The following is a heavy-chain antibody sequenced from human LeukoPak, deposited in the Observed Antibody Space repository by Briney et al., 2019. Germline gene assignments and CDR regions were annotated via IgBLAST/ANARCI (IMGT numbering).Heavy chain of an antibody. CDR1: GYSFTTYW. V-gene: IGHV5-51*01. J-gene: IGHJ3*02. CDR3: ARWNYYGSGNYQYAFDI. D-gene: IGHD3-10*01. Sequence: KAGESLKISCKGSGYSFTTYWIGWVRQMPGKGLEWMGIIYPSDSDTTYSPSFQGQVTISADKSISTAYLQWSSLQASDTAMYYCARWNYYGSGNYQYAFDIWGQGTMVTVSS. CDR2: IYPSDSDT.